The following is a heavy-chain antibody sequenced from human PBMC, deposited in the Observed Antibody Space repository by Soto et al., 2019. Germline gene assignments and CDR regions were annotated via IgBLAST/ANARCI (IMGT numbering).Heavy chain of an antibody. D-gene: IGHD2-15*01. CDR1: GFTFSSYS. CDR3: AREVKEYCSGGSCYFGNWFDP. Sequence: EVQLVESGGGLVKPGGSLRLSCAASGFTFSSYSMNWVRQAPGKGLEWVSSISRSSSYIYYADSVKGRFTISRDNAKNSLYLQMNSLRAEDTAVYYCAREVKEYCSGGSCYFGNWFDPWGQGTLVTVSS. J-gene: IGHJ5*02. V-gene: IGHV3-21*01. CDR2: ISRSSSYI.